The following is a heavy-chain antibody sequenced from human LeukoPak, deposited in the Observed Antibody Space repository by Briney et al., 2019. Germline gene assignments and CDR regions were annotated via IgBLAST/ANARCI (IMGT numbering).Heavy chain of an antibody. CDR1: GFTFSSYW. Sequence: GGSLRLSCAASGFTFSSYWMTWVRQAPGKGLEWEAKIKQDGSEKYYVDSVKGRFTISRDNAKNSLYLQMNSLGAEDTAVYYCARRGTSSSWAHFDYWGQGTLVTVSS. V-gene: IGHV3-7*05. D-gene: IGHD6-13*01. CDR2: IKQDGSEK. CDR3: ARRGTSSSWAHFDY. J-gene: IGHJ4*02.